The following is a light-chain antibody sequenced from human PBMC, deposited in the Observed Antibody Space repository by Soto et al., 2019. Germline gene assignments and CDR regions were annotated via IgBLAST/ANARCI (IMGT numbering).Light chain of an antibody. CDR2: GAS. CDR3: QQYGSSPRT. V-gene: IGKV3-20*01. J-gene: IGKJ4*01. CDR1: QSVSSSF. Sequence: EIVLTQSPGTLSLSPGERVTLSCRASQSVSSSFFAWYQQKPGQAPRLLIYGASSRATGIPDRFSGSGAGTDVTLTISRLEPEDVVVYYCQQYGSSPRTFGGGTKVEIK.